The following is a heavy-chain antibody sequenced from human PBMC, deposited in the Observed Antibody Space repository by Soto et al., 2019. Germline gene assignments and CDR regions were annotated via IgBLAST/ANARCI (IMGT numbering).Heavy chain of an antibody. CDR1: GGSISSGDYY. CDR2: MYHSGNT. Sequence: TLSLTCNVSGGSISSGDYYWSWIRQHPGKGLEWIGYMYHSGNTYYNPSLKGRVTISLDHSRNQFSLRLNSVTAADTAVYFCASSKYDVVAGSVWFDPWGQGTLVTVSS. CDR3: ASSKYDVVAGSVWFDP. V-gene: IGHV4-30-2*01. D-gene: IGHD2-21*01. J-gene: IGHJ5*02.